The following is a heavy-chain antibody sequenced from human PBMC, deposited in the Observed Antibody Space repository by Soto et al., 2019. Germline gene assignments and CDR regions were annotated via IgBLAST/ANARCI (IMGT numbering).Heavy chain of an antibody. Sequence: SGPTLVNPTQTLTLTCTFSGFSLSTSGVGVGWIRQPPGKALEWLALIYWNDDKRYSPSLKSRLTITKDTSKNQVVLTMTNMAPVDTATYYCAHFEGFPMVRGVTTSEIDYYYYYYGMDVWGQGTTVTVSS. J-gene: IGHJ6*02. V-gene: IGHV2-5*01. CDR1: GFSLSTSGVG. CDR2: IYWNDDK. D-gene: IGHD3-10*01. CDR3: AHFEGFPMVRGVTTSEIDYYYYYYGMDV.